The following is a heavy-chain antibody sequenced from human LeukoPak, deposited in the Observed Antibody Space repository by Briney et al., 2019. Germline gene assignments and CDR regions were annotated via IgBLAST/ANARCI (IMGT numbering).Heavy chain of an antibody. CDR2: IYYSGST. V-gene: IGHV4-31*03. CDR3: ARVRGYYYGSGSYYWFDP. Sequence: SETLSLTCTVSGGSISSGGYYWSWIRQHPGKGLAWIGYIYYSGSTYYNPSLKSRVTISVDTSKNQFSLKLSSVTAADTAVYYCARVRGYYYGSGSYYWFDPWGQGTLVTVSS. D-gene: IGHD3-10*01. CDR1: GGSISSGGYY. J-gene: IGHJ5*02.